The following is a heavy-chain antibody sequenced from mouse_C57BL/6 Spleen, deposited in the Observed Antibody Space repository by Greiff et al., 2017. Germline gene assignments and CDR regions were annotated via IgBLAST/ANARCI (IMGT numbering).Heavy chain of an antibody. CDR1: GYTFTSYW. J-gene: IGHJ3*01. CDR3: ARDDGYYEGRFAY. Sequence: QVQLKQPGTELVKPGASVKLSCKASGYTFTSYWMHWVKQRPGQGLEWIGNINPSNGGTNYNEKFKSKATLTVDKSSSTAYMQLSSLTSEDSAVYYCARDDGYYEGRFAYWGQGTLVTVSA. CDR2: INPSNGGT. D-gene: IGHD2-3*01. V-gene: IGHV1-53*01.